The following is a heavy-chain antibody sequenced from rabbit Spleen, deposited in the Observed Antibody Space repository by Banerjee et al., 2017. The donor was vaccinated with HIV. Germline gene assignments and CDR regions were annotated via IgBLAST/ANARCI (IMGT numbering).Heavy chain of an antibody. J-gene: IGHJ4*01. D-gene: IGHD1-1*01. CDR2: IDPIFHVT. V-gene: IGHV1S47*01. Sequence: QEQLKESGGGLVQPGGSLTLTCKASGFDLSNYGESWVRQAPGKGLEWIGYIDPIFHVTTYASWVNGRFSISRENTQNTVTLQLNSLTAADTATYLCANGGSGAYGGVSFNLWGPGTLVTVS. CDR1: GFDLSNYG. CDR3: ANGGSGAYGGVSFNL.